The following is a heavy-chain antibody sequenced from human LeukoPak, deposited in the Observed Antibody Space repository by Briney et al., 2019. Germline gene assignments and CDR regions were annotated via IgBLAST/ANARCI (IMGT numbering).Heavy chain of an antibody. CDR2: LCVNDNR. J-gene: IGHJ4*02. V-gene: IGHV3-53*01. CDR3: VREDLGVDY. Sequence: PGGSLRLSCAASGFTFSSYAMNWVRQAPGKGLEWISILCVNDNRYYADSVKGRFIISRDTSKNTLYLQMNSLRAEDTAMYYCVREDLGVDYWGQGTLVTVSS. CDR1: GFTFSSYA. D-gene: IGHD1-26*01.